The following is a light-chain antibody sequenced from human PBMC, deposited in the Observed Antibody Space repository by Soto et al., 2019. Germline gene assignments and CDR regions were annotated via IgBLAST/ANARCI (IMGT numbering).Light chain of an antibody. CDR2: KAS. CDR1: QSISSW. Sequence: DIQMTQSPSTLSASVGDRVTITCRASQSISSWLAWYQQKPGEAPKLLIYKASSLESGVPSRFSGSGSGTEFTLTISSLQPDDFATYYCQQYNSYHFTFGPGTKVDIK. V-gene: IGKV1-5*03. J-gene: IGKJ3*01. CDR3: QQYNSYHFT.